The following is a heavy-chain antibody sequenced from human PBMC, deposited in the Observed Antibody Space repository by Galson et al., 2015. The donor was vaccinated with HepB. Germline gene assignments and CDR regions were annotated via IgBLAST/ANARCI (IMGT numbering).Heavy chain of an antibody. CDR3: AGSYSNSWHNFVY. D-gene: IGHD6-13*01. CDR2: ISYDGSSK. Sequence: SLRLSCAASGFTFSSYAMSWVRQAPGKGPEWVAIISYDGSSKYYADSVKGRFTISRDNSENTLYLQMNSLRGEDTAVYYCAGSYSNSWHNFVYWGQGTLVSVSS. CDR1: GFTFSSYA. V-gene: IGHV3-30-3*01. J-gene: IGHJ4*02.